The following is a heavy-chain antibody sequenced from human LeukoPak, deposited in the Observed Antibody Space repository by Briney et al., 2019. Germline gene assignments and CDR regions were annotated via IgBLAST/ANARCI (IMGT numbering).Heavy chain of an antibody. V-gene: IGHV1-18*01. CDR2: ISAYNGNT. CDR3: ARDTPDIVVVPAGFYP. CDR1: GYTFTSYG. Sequence: ASVKVSCKASGYTFTSYGISWVRQAPGQGLEWMGWISAYNGNTNYAQKLQGRVTMTTDTSTSTAYMELRSLRSDDTAVYYCARDTPDIVVVPAGFYPWGQGTLVTVSS. J-gene: IGHJ5*02. D-gene: IGHD2-2*01.